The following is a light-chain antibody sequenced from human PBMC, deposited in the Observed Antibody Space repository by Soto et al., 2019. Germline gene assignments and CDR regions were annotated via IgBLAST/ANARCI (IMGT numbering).Light chain of an antibody. CDR2: DNN. V-gene: IGLV1-51*01. J-gene: IGLJ2*01. Sequence: QSMLTQPPSVSAAPGQKVTISCSGSGSDIGLNSVSWYQQLPGSAPKLLIYDNNKRPSGISDRFSGSKSGTSATLVITGLHTGDEAAYSCGAWDSSLRAVVFGGGTKLTVL. CDR3: GAWDSSLRAVV. CDR1: GSDIGLNS.